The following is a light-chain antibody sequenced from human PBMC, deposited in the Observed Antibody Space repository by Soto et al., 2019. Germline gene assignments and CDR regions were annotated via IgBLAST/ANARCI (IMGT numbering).Light chain of an antibody. CDR3: QQYSTYPLT. CDR2: KAS. CDR1: QTISTW. V-gene: IGKV1-5*03. J-gene: IGKJ4*01. Sequence: DIHMSQSPSTLSASVGDSVTITCRASQTISTWLAWYQQKPGKAPNLLIYKASSLEGGVPSRFIGSGSGTEFTLSISGLQPDDSAIYYCQQYSTYPLTFGGGTKVEIK.